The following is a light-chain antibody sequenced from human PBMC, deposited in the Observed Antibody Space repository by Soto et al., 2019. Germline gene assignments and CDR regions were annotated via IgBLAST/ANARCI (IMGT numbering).Light chain of an antibody. CDR3: QQYYSYPLT. Sequence: AIRMTQSPSSFSASTGDRVTITCRASKGISSYLAWYQRKPGKAPTLLIYAASTLQSGVPSRFSGSGSGTDFTLTISCLQSEYFATYYCQQYYSYPLTFGGGTKVEIK. CDR1: KGISSY. V-gene: IGKV1-8*01. J-gene: IGKJ4*01. CDR2: AAS.